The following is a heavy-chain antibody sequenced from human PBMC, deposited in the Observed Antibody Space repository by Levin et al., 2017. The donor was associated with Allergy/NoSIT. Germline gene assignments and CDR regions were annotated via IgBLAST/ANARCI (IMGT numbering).Heavy chain of an antibody. CDR2: ISDSGGRT. J-gene: IGHJ4*02. V-gene: IGHV3-23*01. Sequence: PGGSLRLSCAASGFTFSNYAMSWVRQAPGKGLEWVSGISDSGGRTDYADSVKGRFTISRDNSKNTVFLQMNSLRAEDTAVYYCAKGHVSGGNSVIFDYWGQGNLVTVSA. D-gene: IGHD4-23*01. CDR3: AKGHVSGGNSVIFDY. CDR1: GFTFSNYA.